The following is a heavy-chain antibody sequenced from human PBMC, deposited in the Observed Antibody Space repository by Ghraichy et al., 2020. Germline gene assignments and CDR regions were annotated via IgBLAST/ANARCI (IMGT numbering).Heavy chain of an antibody. Sequence: GGSLRLSCAASGFDFRSYAMSWVRQAPGKGLEWLSDVAGDGGGKWYADSVKGRFTISRDNSENTLYLQLDSLRAEDTALYYCAKDLRGYYASGSPVWGTGTRVTVSS. CDR1: GFDFRSYA. J-gene: IGHJ6*04. CDR3: AKDLRGYYASGSPV. CDR2: VAGDGGGK. D-gene: IGHD3-10*01. V-gene: IGHV3-23*01.